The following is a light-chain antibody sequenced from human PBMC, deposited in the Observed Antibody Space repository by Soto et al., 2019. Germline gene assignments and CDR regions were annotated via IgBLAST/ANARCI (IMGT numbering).Light chain of an antibody. V-gene: IGLV2-23*02. CDR3: CSYAGSSLLYV. CDR1: SSDVGSYNL. CDR2: EVS. Sequence: QSALTQPASVSGSPGQSITISCTGTSSDVGSYNLVSWYQQHPGKAPKLMIYEVSTRPSGVSNRFSGSKSGNTASLTISGLQAEDEADYYCCSYAGSSLLYVFGTGTKLTVL. J-gene: IGLJ1*01.